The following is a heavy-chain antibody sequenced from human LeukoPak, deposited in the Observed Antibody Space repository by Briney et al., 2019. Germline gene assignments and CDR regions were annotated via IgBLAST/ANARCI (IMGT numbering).Heavy chain of an antibody. Sequence: SGGSLRLSCAASGFTYSTYAIHWVRQAPGKGLEYVSAISSNGDSTYYANSVKGRFTISRDNSKNTLYLQMGSLRAEDMAVYYCARSKVWFGELGPGYYFDYWGQGTLVTVSS. CDR1: GFTYSTYA. CDR2: ISSNGDST. CDR3: ARSKVWFGELGPGYYFDY. J-gene: IGHJ4*02. D-gene: IGHD3-10*01. V-gene: IGHV3-64*01.